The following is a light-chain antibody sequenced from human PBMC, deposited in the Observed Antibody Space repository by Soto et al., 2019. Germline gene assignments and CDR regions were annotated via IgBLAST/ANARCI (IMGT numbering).Light chain of an antibody. Sequence: EILMTQSPATLSVSPGERATLSCRATQSVGSRLAWYQQKPGQAPRLLIYGASTRATDIPARFSGSGSGTEFTLTISSLQSEDFAVYYCQQYHNWPPITFGQGTRLEIK. CDR3: QQYHNWPPIT. V-gene: IGKV3-15*01. CDR1: QSVGSR. J-gene: IGKJ5*01. CDR2: GAS.